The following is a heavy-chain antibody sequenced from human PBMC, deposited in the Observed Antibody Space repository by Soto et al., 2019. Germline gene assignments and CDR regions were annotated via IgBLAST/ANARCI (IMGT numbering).Heavy chain of an antibody. V-gene: IGHV3-23*01. CDR3: ERVASDYINSVDH. J-gene: IGHJ4*02. Sequence: EVQLLESGGGLVQPGGSLRLSCAASGFTFNAYAMTWVRQAPGKGLEWVSAIGGSGGNRYYAASVKGRFTISRDNSKDTVDLQMNRLRVEDTAVYYCERVASDYINSVDHWGQGILVTVSS. D-gene: IGHD4-4*01. CDR1: GFTFNAYA. CDR2: IGGSGGNR.